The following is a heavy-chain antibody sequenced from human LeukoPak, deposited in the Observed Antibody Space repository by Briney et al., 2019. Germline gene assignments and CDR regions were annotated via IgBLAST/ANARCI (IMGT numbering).Heavy chain of an antibody. CDR2: INPNSGGT. CDR1: GYTFTGYY. Sequence: GASVKVSCKASGYTFTGYYIHWVRQAPGQGLEWMGWINPNSGGTNYAQKFQGRVTMTRDTSISTAYMELSRLRSDDTAVYYCARDLDGGYLNWFDPWGQGTLVTVSS. J-gene: IGHJ5*02. D-gene: IGHD5-12*01. CDR3: ARDLDGGYLNWFDP. V-gene: IGHV1-2*02.